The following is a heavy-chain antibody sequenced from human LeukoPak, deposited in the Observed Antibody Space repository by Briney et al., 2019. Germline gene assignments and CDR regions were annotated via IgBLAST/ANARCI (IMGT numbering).Heavy chain of an antibody. J-gene: IGHJ6*02. V-gene: IGHV3-30*03. CDR3: ARTIAVAARRYYYYGMDV. CDR1: GFTFSTYG. D-gene: IGHD6-19*01. CDR2: ISYDGSNE. Sequence: GGSLRLSCAASGFTFSTYGMHWVRQAPGKGLEWVAVISYDGSNEYYADSVKGRFTISRDNSKNTLYLQMSSLRAEDTAVYYCARTIAVAARRYYYYGMDVWGQGTTVTVSS.